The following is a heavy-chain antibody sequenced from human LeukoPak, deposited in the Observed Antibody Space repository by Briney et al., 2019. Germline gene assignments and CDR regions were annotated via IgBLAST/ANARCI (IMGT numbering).Heavy chain of an antibody. V-gene: IGHV4-34*01. CDR2: INHSGST. CDR3: ARPRSSRSGWSLYLDY. Sequence: PSETLSLTCAVYGGSFSGYYWSWIRQPPGKGLEWIGEINHSGSTNYNPSLKSRVTISVDTPKKQFSLKLSSVTAADTAVYYCARPRSSRSGWSLYLDYWGQGTLVTVSS. D-gene: IGHD6-19*01. J-gene: IGHJ4*02. CDR1: GGSFSGYY.